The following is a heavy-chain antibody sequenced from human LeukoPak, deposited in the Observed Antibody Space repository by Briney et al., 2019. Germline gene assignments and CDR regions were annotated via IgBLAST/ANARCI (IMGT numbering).Heavy chain of an antibody. Sequence: SDTLSLTCAVYGGSFSGYYWRWIRQPPGKGLECIGEIIHSGSTNYNPSLKSRVTISVDTSKNQLSLKVTSVTAADTAFYFCARSEINDYMNYWGQGMPVTVSS. D-gene: IGHD4-11*01. CDR2: IIHSGST. V-gene: IGHV4-34*12. CDR1: GGSFSGYY. CDR3: ARSEINDYMNY. J-gene: IGHJ4*02.